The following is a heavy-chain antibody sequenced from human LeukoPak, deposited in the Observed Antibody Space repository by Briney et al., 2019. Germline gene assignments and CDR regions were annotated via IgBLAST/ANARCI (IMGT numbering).Heavy chain of an antibody. V-gene: IGHV1-2*02. J-gene: IGHJ4*02. CDR2: INPNSGGT. Sequence: GASVKVSCKASGYTFTGYYMHWVRQAPGQGLEWMGWINPNSGGTNYAQKFQGRVTMTRDTSISTAYMELSRLRSDDTAVYYCAREAVTINRNFDYWGQGTLVTVSS. CDR1: GYTFTGYY. D-gene: IGHD4-17*01. CDR3: AREAVTINRNFDY.